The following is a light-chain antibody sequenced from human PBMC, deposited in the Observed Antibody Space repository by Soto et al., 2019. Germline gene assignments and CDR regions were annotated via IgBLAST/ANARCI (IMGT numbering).Light chain of an antibody. CDR2: RNN. CDR3: TVWDDSLRGRL. CDR1: SSNIGSNY. V-gene: IGLV1-47*01. Sequence: QSVLTQPPSASGTPGQRVTISCPGSSSNIGSNYVYWYQQLPGTAPQLLIYRNNQRPSGVPDRFSGSKSGTSASLAISALRSEDEADYYCTVWDDSLRGRLFGGGTKLTVL. J-gene: IGLJ2*01.